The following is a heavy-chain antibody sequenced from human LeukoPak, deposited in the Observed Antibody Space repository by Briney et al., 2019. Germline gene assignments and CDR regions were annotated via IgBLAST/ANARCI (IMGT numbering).Heavy chain of an antibody. CDR2: IIPIFGTA. J-gene: IGHJ4*02. CDR1: GGTFSSYA. D-gene: IGHD5-24*01. V-gene: IGHV1-69*13. CDR3: ATGPRDGYNNY. Sequence: ASVKVSCKASGGTFSSYAISWVRQAPGQGLEWMGGIIPIFGTANYAQKFQGRVTITADESTSTAYMELSSLGSEDTAVYYCATGPRDGYNNYWGQGTLVTVSS.